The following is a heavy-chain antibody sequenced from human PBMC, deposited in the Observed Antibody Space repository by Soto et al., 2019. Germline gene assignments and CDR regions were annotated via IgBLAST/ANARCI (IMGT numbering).Heavy chain of an antibody. CDR2: IYDRGKT. Sequence: SETLSLTCRVSSTSIGTYSWSWIRQSPGEGLVCIGYIYDRGKTDYNASLRSRVTLKVDPSKNQFSIYLRSVTTXETALYYCALSWNALAVTTFDFWAHGIPVTVS. CDR1: STSIGTYS. D-gene: IGHD4-17*01. CDR3: ALSWNALAVTTFDF. V-gene: IGHV4-59*03. J-gene: IGHJ4*01.